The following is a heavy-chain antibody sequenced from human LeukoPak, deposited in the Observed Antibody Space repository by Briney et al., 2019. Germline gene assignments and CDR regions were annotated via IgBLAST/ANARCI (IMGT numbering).Heavy chain of an antibody. CDR3: ATDRNGGKYYDY. CDR2: INSDGSST. J-gene: IGHJ4*02. Sequence: GGSLRLSCAASGFTLSTYWMHWVRQVPGKGLVWVSRINSDGSSTSYADSVKGRFTISRDNAKNTLYLQMNSLRAEDTAVYYCATDRNGGKYYDYWGQGTLVTVSS. V-gene: IGHV3-74*01. CDR1: GFTLSTYW. D-gene: IGHD1-26*01.